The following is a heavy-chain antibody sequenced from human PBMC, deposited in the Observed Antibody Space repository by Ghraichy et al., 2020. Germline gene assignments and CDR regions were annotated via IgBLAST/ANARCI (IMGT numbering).Heavy chain of an antibody. CDR1: GGSFSGYY. V-gene: IGHV4-34*01. D-gene: IGHD2-15*01. J-gene: IGHJ4*02. Sequence: SETLSLTCAVYGGSFSGYYWSWIRQPPGKGLEWIGEINHSGSTNYNPSLKSRVTISVDTSKNQFSLKLSSVTAADTAVYYCAGRTRYCSGGSCSDYWGQGTLVTVSS. CDR3: AGRTRYCSGGSCSDY. CDR2: INHSGST.